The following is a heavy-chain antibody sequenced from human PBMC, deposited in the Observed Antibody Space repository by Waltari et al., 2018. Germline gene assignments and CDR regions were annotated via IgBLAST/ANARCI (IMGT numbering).Heavy chain of an antibody. CDR3: ARGFAAQTSAFDI. CDR2: IWYDGSNK. J-gene: IGHJ3*02. CDR1: GFTFRSYG. V-gene: IGHV3-33*01. Sequence: QVQLVESGGGVVQPGRSLRFPCAASGFTFRSYGMHWVRQAPGKGLEWVALIWYDGSNKYYADSVKGRFTFSRDNSKSTLYLQMNSLRAEDTAVYYCARGFAAQTSAFDIWGQGTMVTVSS. D-gene: IGHD4-17*01.